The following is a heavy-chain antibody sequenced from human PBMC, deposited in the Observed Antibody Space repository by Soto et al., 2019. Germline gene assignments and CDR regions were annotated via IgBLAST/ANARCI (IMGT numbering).Heavy chain of an antibody. Sequence: EVQLVESGGGLVQPGGSLRLSCAASGFTFSSYNMNWVRQAPGKGLEWVSYISTSGTTIYYTDSVKGRFTISRDNAKNSLYLLMNGLRDEDTAVYYCARYDYSNYGASDVWGQGTTVTVSS. CDR2: ISTSGTTI. CDR3: ARYDYSNYGASDV. D-gene: IGHD4-4*01. V-gene: IGHV3-48*02. J-gene: IGHJ6*02. CDR1: GFTFSSYN.